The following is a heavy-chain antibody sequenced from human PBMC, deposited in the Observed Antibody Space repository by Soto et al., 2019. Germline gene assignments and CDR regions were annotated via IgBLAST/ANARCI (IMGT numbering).Heavy chain of an antibody. Sequence: ASVKVSCKASGYTFTSYGISWVRQAPGQGLEWMGWISAYNGNTNYAQKLQGGVTMTTDTSTSTAYMELRSLRSDDTAVYYCARVGGYSGYDFTQPFDYWGQGTLVTVSS. J-gene: IGHJ4*02. V-gene: IGHV1-18*01. D-gene: IGHD5-12*01. CDR2: ISAYNGNT. CDR1: GYTFTSYG. CDR3: ARVGGYSGYDFTQPFDY.